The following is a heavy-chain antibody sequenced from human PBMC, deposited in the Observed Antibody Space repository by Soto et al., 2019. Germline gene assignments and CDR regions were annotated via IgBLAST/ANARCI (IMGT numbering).Heavy chain of an antibody. Sequence: PGGSLRLSCAASGFTFSSYAMSWVRQAPGKGLEWVSAISGSGGSTYYADSVEGRFTISRDNSKNTLYLQMNSLRAEDTAVYYCAKFEYCSSTSCYGKTYYYYYMDVWGKGTTVTVSS. CDR3: AKFEYCSSTSCYGKTYYYYYMDV. V-gene: IGHV3-23*01. D-gene: IGHD2-2*01. CDR2: ISGSGGST. J-gene: IGHJ6*03. CDR1: GFTFSSYA.